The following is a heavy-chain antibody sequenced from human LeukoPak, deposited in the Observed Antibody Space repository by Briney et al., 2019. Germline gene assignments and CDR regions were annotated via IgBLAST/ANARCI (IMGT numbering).Heavy chain of an antibody. Sequence: GGSLRLSCAASGFTFSNNWMTWIRQAPGKGLEWVANIKQDGTEKHYVGSVKGRFTISRDNAKNSLYLQMNSLRAEDTAVYYCARGEMALLAFDIWGQGTMVTVSS. CDR3: ARGEMALLAFDI. J-gene: IGHJ3*02. D-gene: IGHD5-24*01. CDR2: IKQDGTEK. CDR1: GFTFSNNW. V-gene: IGHV3-7*01.